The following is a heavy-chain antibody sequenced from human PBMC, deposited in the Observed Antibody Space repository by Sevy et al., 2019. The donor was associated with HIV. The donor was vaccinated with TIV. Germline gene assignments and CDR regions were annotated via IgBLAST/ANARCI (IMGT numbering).Heavy chain of an antibody. J-gene: IGHJ6*02. Sequence: GGSLRLSCAASGFSFSRYWMSWVRQAPGKGLKWVANIRKDGSEKYYVDSVRGRFTIFRDNAKNSLYLQMNSLRAEDTAVYYCARDCSSTSCLWGMDVWGQGTTVTVSS. CDR2: IRKDGSEK. CDR3: ARDCSSTSCLWGMDV. CDR1: GFSFSRYW. D-gene: IGHD2-2*01. V-gene: IGHV3-7*03.